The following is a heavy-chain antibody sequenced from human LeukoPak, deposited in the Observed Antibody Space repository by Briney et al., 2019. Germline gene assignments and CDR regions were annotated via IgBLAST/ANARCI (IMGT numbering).Heavy chain of an antibody. J-gene: IGHJ4*02. Sequence: KTSETLSLTCAVYGGSFSGYYWSWIRQPPGKGLEWIGEINHSGSTNYNPSLKSRVTISVDTSKNQFSLKLTSVTAADTAVYYCARHSPCSGGSCYSPDFDYWGQGTLVTVSS. CDR1: GGSFSGYY. V-gene: IGHV4-34*01. CDR3: ARHSPCSGGSCYSPDFDY. CDR2: INHSGST. D-gene: IGHD2-15*01.